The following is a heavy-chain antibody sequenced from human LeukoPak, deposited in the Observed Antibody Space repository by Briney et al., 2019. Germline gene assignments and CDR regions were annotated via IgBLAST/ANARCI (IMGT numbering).Heavy chain of an antibody. V-gene: IGHV4-59*01. J-gene: IGHJ4*02. CDR2: IYYSGST. Sequence: SETLSLTCTVSGGSISSYYWSWIRQPPGKGLEWIGYIYYSGSTNYNPSLKSRVTISVDTSKNQFSLKLSSVTAADTAVYYFARVHSSSWFYYFDYWGQGTLVTVSS. CDR3: ARVHSSSWFYYFDY. D-gene: IGHD6-13*01. CDR1: GGSISSYY.